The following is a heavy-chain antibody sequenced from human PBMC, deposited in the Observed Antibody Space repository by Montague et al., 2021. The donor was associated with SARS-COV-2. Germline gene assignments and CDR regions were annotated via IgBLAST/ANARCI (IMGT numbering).Heavy chain of an antibody. CDR1: GFYFSYA. J-gene: IGHJ4*02. V-gene: IGHV3-30*14. D-gene: IGHD1-26*01. Sequence: SLRLSCAASGFYFSYAMLWFRQDPGEGVEWVAPISNDERSNNYEDSVKDRFTIYSDKSKSTLYLQMNSLRTEDTAVYYCARESGSFHDGGYFDYWGQGSLVTVSS. CDR3: ARESGSFHDGGYFDY. CDR2: ISNDERSN.